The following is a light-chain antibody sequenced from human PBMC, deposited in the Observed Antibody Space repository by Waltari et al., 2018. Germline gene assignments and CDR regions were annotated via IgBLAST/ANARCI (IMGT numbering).Light chain of an antibody. V-gene: IGKV1-5*03. CDR3: QEYDSLPIT. J-gene: IGKJ4*01. CDR2: KAS. CDR1: QYVKNN. Sequence: DSQMTHSPSTLPASVGASVTITCRASQYVKNNLAWFQQKPGKAPKVLIHKASRLESGVPSRFSGSGFGTEFILSISSLQPDDFATYYCQEYDSLPITFGGGTKVEIK.